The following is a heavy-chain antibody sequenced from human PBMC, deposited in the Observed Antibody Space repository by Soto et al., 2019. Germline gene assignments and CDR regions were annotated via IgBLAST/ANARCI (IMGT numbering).Heavy chain of an antibody. CDR1: GVTFISYG. D-gene: IGHD3-9*01. Sequence: PGGFLRLSCAASGVTFISYGMHWVRQAPGKGLEWVAVISYDGSNKYYADSVKGRFTISRDNSKNTLYLQMNSLRAEDTAVYYCAKDMYYDILTGYYGIDYWGQGTLVTVSS. CDR3: AKDMYYDILTGYYGIDY. CDR2: ISYDGSNK. J-gene: IGHJ4*02. V-gene: IGHV3-30*18.